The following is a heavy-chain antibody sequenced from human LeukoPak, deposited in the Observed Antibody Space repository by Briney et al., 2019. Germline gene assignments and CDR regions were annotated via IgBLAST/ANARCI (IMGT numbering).Heavy chain of an antibody. J-gene: IGHJ4*02. V-gene: IGHV1-2*06. CDR2: INPNSGGT. CDR1: GSTFTSYD. D-gene: IGHD1-1*01. CDR3: ARDDWNDGTFDY. Sequence: GASVKVSCKASGSTFTSYDINWVRQAPGQGLEWMGRINPNSGGTNYAQKFQGRVTMTRDTSISTAYMELSRLRSDDTAVYYCARDDWNDGTFDYWGQGTLVTVSS.